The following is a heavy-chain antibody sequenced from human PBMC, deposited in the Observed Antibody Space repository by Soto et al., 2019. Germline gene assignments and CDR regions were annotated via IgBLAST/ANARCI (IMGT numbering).Heavy chain of an antibody. V-gene: IGHV3-23*01. D-gene: IGHD3-16*02. CDR2: ISGPGGTT. CDR1: GFTFTNYA. CDR3: AKSITFGGVIAYTLDY. J-gene: IGHJ4*02. Sequence: EVQLLESGGGFVQPGGSLRLSCAASGFTFTNYAMTWVRQAPGKGLEWVSGISGPGGTTYYADSVKGRFTISRDNSKNTLSLQMTSLRDEDTAVYYCAKSITFGGVIAYTLDYWGRGALVAVSS.